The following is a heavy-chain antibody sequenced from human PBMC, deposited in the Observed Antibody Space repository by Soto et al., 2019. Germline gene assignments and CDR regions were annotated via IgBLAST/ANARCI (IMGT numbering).Heavy chain of an antibody. Sequence: ASVKVSCKASGYTFTSYGISWVRQAPGQGLEWMGWISAYNGNINYAQKLQGRVTMTTDTSTSTAYMELRSLRSDDTAVYYCASGYCSSTRCYALDYWGKGTLVTVSS. CDR3: ASGYCSSTRCYALDY. J-gene: IGHJ4*02. CDR1: GYTFTSYG. V-gene: IGHV1-18*01. D-gene: IGHD2-2*01. CDR2: ISAYNGNI.